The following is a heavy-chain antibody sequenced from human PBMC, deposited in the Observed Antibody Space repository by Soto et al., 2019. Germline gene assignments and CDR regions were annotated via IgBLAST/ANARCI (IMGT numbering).Heavy chain of an antibody. CDR2: IIPIFGTA. Sequence: VASVEVSCKASGGTFSSYAISWVRQAPGQGLEWMGGIIPIFGTANFAQKFQGRVTITADDSTCSAYMELSSLRSDDTAVYYWARARTVTTPFVYWGQGTLDTVSS. J-gene: IGHJ4*02. CDR1: GGTFSSYA. V-gene: IGHV1-69*13. D-gene: IGHD4-17*01. CDR3: ARARTVTTPFVY.